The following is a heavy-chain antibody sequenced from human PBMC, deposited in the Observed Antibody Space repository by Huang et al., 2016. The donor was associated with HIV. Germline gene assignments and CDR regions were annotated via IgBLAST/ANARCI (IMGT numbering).Heavy chain of an antibody. CDR2: ILPDDSDT. CDR3: ARRFSSSSGYFDY. D-gene: IGHD6-6*01. Sequence: VQLVQSGAEVKKPGESLKISCKGSGYSFSSYWIAWVRQMPGKGREWMGIILPDDSDTTYSPSFEGQVTISADKSSGTAYLQWSSLKASDTAMYYCARRFSSSSGYFDYWGQGSLVTVSS. CDR1: GYSFSSYW. J-gene: IGHJ4*02. V-gene: IGHV5-51*01.